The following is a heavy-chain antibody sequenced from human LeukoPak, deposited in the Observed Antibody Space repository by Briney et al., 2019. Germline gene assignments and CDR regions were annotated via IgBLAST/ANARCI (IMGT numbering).Heavy chain of an antibody. Sequence: GGSLRPSCAASGFTFSSYSMNWVRQAPGKGLEWVSSISSSSSYIYYADSVKGRFTISRDNAKNSLYLQMNSLRAEDTAVYYCARDSTDSYYDFWSGSQNYGMDVWGQGTTVTVSS. V-gene: IGHV3-21*01. CDR1: GFTFSSYS. CDR3: ARDSTDSYYDFWSGSQNYGMDV. CDR2: ISSSSSYI. J-gene: IGHJ6*02. D-gene: IGHD3-3*01.